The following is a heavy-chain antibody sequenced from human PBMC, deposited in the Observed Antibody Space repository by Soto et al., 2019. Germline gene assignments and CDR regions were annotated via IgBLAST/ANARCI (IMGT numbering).Heavy chain of an antibody. V-gene: IGHV3-48*03. D-gene: IGHD2-2*02. CDR2: ISSDSSM. J-gene: IGHJ4*02. CDR1: GFTFSSYE. CDR3: ARGGYCSRTLCYKFNCFDF. Sequence: VGSLRLSCAASGFTFSSYEMNWVRQAPGEGLEWVSFISSDSSMYYADSVKGRFTISRDNAKNSLYLQMNSLRVEDTAVYYCARGGYCSRTLCYKFNCFDFLGQGTLVTVSS.